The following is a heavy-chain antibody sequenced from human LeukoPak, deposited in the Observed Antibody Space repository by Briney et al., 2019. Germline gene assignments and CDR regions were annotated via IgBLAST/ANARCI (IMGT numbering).Heavy chain of an antibody. CDR2: IYYSGST. CDR1: GGSISSGGYY. Sequence: PSGTLSLTCGVSGGSISSGGYYWSWIRQHPGKGLEWIGYIYYSGSTYYNPSLKSRVTISVDTSKNQFSLKLSSVTAADTAVYYCARKGEVRYYYGSGSYFDYWGQGTLVTVSS. V-gene: IGHV4-31*11. CDR3: ARKGEVRYYYGSGSYFDY. J-gene: IGHJ4*02. D-gene: IGHD3-10*01.